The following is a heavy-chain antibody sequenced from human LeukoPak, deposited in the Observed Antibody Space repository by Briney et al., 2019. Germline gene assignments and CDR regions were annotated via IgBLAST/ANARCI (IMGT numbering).Heavy chain of an antibody. D-gene: IGHD3-3*01. V-gene: IGHV3-21*01. CDR3: AREENFWSGPVDY. CDR1: GFTFSSYA. Sequence: GGSLRLSCAASGFTFSSYAMSWVRQAPGKGLEWVSSISSSSSYIYYADSVKGRFTISRDNAKNSLYLQMNSLRAEDTAVYYCAREENFWSGPVDYWGQGTLVTASS. J-gene: IGHJ4*02. CDR2: ISSSSSYI.